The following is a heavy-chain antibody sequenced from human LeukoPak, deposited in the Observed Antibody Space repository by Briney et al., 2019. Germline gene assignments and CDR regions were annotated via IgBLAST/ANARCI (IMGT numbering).Heavy chain of an antibody. J-gene: IGHJ4*02. V-gene: IGHV1-2*02. D-gene: IGHD3-9*01. Sequence: GASVKVSCKASGYTFTDYYFNWVRQAPGQGLELMGWINPNSGGTHYAQNFQDRVTMTRDTSINTAYMELSRLRTDDTAVYYCARTLTTATWDYWGQGTLVTVSS. CDR1: GYTFTDYY. CDR3: ARTLTTATWDY. CDR2: INPNSGGT.